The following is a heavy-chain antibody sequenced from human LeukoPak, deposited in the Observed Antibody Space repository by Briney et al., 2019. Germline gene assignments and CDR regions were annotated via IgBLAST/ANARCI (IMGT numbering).Heavy chain of an antibody. V-gene: IGHV3-7*01. CDR2: IKQDGSEK. Sequence: PGGSQRLSCAASGFTFRGFLMSWVRQTPGKGLEWVANIKQDGSEKYYADAVKGRFTISRDNTKNSLSLQMNSLIVEDTAVYYCARAGSNWNYVYWGQGTLVTVSS. J-gene: IGHJ4*02. CDR3: ARAGSNWNYVY. D-gene: IGHD1-7*01. CDR1: GFTFRGFL.